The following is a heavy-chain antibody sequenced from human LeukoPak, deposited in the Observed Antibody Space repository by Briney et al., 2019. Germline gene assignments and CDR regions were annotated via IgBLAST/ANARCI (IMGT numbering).Heavy chain of an antibody. V-gene: IGHV3-74*01. D-gene: IGHD5-12*01. J-gene: IGHJ6*02. CDR2: INDDGRNI. Sequence: PGGSLRLSCAASGFTFSSYAMNWVRQAPGKGLVWVSRINDDGRNIGYADSVKGRFTISRDNAKNTLYLQMNSLRAEDTAVYYCARVPGYSGYFYGMDVWGQGTTVTVSS. CDR1: GFTFSSYA. CDR3: ARVPGYSGYFYGMDV.